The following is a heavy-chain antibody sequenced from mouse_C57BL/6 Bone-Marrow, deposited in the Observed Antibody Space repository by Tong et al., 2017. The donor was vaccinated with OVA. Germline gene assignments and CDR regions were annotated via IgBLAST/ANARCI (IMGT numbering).Heavy chain of an antibody. V-gene: IGHV5-17*02. J-gene: IGHJ3*01. D-gene: IGHD2-12*01. Sequence: EVQLQESGGGLVQPGGSRKLSCAASGFTFSSFGMHWVRQAPEKGLEWVAYISSGSSTIYYADTVKGRFTSSRDNPNITLYLQMTSRRCEDTAWYYLARGMRTTRTSRGQGSRVTFSA. CDR2: ISSGSSTI. CDR3: ARGMRTTRTS. CDR1: GFTFSSFG.